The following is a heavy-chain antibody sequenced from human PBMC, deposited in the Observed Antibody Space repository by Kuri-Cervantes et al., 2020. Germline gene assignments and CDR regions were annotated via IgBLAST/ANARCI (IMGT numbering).Heavy chain of an antibody. CDR1: GFTFSSYS. V-gene: IGHV3-9*01. Sequence: GGSLRLSCAASGFTFSSYSMNWVRQAPGKGLEWVSGINWNSGSIGYADSVKGRFTISRDNAKNSLYLQMNSLRAEDTALYYCAKGPHRKQQLVVYWYFDLWGRGTLVTVSS. CDR2: INWNSGSI. J-gene: IGHJ2*01. D-gene: IGHD6-13*01. CDR3: AKGPHRKQQLVVYWYFDL.